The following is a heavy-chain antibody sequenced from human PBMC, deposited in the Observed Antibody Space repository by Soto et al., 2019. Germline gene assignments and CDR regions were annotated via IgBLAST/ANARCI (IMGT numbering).Heavy chain of an antibody. CDR3: SASRDYNWFDP. CDR2: ISFDGTSK. Sequence: GGSLRLSCAASEFAFSTHAMHWVRQAPGEGLEWVAVISFDGTSKYYADSVKGRFTISRDNSRSTLYLQMNSLRIEDTAVYYCSASRDYNWFDPWGQGTLVTVSS. J-gene: IGHJ5*02. CDR1: EFAFSTHA. V-gene: IGHV3-30-3*01. D-gene: IGHD2-21*02.